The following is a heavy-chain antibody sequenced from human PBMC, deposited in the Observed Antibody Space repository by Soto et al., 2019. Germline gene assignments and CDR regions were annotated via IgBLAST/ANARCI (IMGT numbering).Heavy chain of an antibody. J-gene: IGHJ5*02. V-gene: IGHV4-59*01. Sequence: SETLSLTCTVSGAPITINYWSWIRQAPGKGLEWIGYIYYSGSTTYNPSLKSRVTMSADTSKDQFSLKLNSVTAADTAVYYCARDAGGRYDRWGPGNLVTVSS. CDR3: ARDAGGRYDR. D-gene: IGHD3-16*02. CDR1: GAPITINY. CDR2: IYYSGST.